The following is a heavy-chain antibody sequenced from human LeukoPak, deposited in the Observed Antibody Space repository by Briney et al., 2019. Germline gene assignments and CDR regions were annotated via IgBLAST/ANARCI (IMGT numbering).Heavy chain of an antibody. J-gene: IGHJ3*02. CDR2: IISSSSYI. V-gene: IGHV3-21*01. D-gene: IGHD3-9*01. Sequence: GGSLRLSCAASGFTFSSYSMNWVRQAPGKGLEWVSSIISSSSYIYYADSVKGRFTISRDNAKNSLYLQMNSLRAEDTAVYYCARDILTGAGGYPDAFDIWGQGTMVTVSS. CDR1: GFTFSSYS. CDR3: ARDILTGAGGYPDAFDI.